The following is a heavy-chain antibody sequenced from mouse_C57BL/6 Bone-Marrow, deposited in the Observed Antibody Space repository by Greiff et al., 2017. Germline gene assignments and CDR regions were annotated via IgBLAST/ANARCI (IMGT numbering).Heavy chain of an antibody. CDR2: IDPSDSET. CDR1: GYTFTSYW. Sequence: QVQLQQPGAELVRPGSSVKLSCKASGYTFTSYWMHWVKQRPIQGLEWIGNIDPSDSETHYNQKFKDKATLTVDKSSRTAYMQLSSLTAEDSAVYYCARAGYGNYVYWYFDVWGTGTTVTVSS. CDR3: ARAGYGNYVYWYFDV. D-gene: IGHD2-1*01. V-gene: IGHV1-52*01. J-gene: IGHJ1*03.